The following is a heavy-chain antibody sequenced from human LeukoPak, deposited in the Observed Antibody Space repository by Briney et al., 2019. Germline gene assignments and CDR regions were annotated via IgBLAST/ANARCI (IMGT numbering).Heavy chain of an antibody. CDR3: ARGDGYAQRD. V-gene: IGHV3-74*01. D-gene: IGHD5-12*01. Sequence: GGSLRLSCAASGFTFSSYWMHWVRQAPGKGLVWVSRINSDGSSTSYADSVKGRLTISRDNAKNTLYLQMNSLRVEDTAVYYCARGDGYAQRDWGQGTLVTVPA. CDR1: GFTFSSYW. CDR2: INSDGSST. J-gene: IGHJ4*02.